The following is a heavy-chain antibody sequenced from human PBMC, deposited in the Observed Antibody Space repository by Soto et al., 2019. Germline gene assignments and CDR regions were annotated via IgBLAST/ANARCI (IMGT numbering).Heavy chain of an antibody. CDR3: ARDGRPYYDFWSGYYPYYYYYGMDV. Sequence: PSETLSLTCAVSGYSISSGYYWGWIRQPPGKGLEWIGSIYHSGSTYYNPSLKSRVTISVDTSKNQFSLKLSSVTAADTAVYYCARDGRPYYDFWSGYYPYYYYYGMDVWGQVTTVTVSS. CDR1: GYSISSGYY. V-gene: IGHV4-38-2*02. CDR2: IYHSGST. J-gene: IGHJ6*02. D-gene: IGHD3-3*01.